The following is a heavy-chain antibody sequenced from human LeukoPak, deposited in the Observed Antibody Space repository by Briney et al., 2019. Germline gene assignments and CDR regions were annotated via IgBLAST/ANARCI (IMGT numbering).Heavy chain of an antibody. CDR2: IYSGGST. CDR3: ASLGGYYYVGYAFDI. D-gene: IGHD3-22*01. V-gene: IGHV3-53*01. CDR1: GFSVSSNY. J-gene: IGHJ3*02. Sequence: GGSLRLSCAASGFSVSSNYMSWVRQAPGKGLEWVSVIYSGGSTYYADSVKGRFTISRDNSKNTLYLQMNSLRAEDTAVYYCASLGGYYYVGYAFDIWGQGTTVTVSS.